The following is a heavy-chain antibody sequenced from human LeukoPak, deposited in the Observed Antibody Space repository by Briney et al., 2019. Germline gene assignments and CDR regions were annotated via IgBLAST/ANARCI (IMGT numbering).Heavy chain of an antibody. J-gene: IGHJ4*02. CDR2: ISYDGSNK. CDR1: GFTFSSYA. Sequence: GRSLRLSCAASGFTFSSYAMHWVRQAPGKGLEWVAVISYDGSNKYYADSVKGRFTISRDNSKNTLYLQMNSLRAEDTAVYYCARGFYGDYLYYFDYWGQGTLVTVS. D-gene: IGHD4-17*01. V-gene: IGHV3-30-3*01. CDR3: ARGFYGDYLYYFDY.